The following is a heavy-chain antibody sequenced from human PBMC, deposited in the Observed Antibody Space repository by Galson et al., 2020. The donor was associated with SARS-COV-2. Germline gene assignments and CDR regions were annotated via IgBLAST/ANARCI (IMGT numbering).Heavy chain of an antibody. CDR3: IADVAEAGNGEFDY. Sequence: GVSLRLSFAASGFTFSPAGMSWVRQAPGKGLEWIGRIKSKTSGGTTDYAAPVKGRFTMSRDDSKATVHLQMNSLTTEDTAVYYCIADVAEAGNGEFDYWAQGTLVTVSS. J-gene: IGHJ4*02. CDR2: IKSKTSGGTT. CDR1: GFTFSPAG. D-gene: IGHD6-19*01. V-gene: IGHV3-15*01.